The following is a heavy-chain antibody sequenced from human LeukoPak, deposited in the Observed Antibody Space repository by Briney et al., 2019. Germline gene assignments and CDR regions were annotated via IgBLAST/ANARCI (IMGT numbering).Heavy chain of an antibody. CDR1: GGSISSSTYY. CDR3: ATPGRIALAGQFDY. Sequence: TSETLSLTCTVYGGSISSSTYYWAWIRQPPGKGQEWIGYIYYSGSSYYNPSLKSRVTISVDSSQNHFSLKLSSVTAADTATYYCATPGRIALAGQFDYWGQGTLVAVSS. CDR2: IYYSGSS. J-gene: IGHJ4*02. D-gene: IGHD6-19*01. V-gene: IGHV4-39*02.